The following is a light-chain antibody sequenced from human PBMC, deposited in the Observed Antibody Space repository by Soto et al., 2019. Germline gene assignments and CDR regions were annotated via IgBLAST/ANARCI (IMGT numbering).Light chain of an antibody. V-gene: IGLV2-14*01. CDR2: DVS. J-gene: IGLJ1*01. CDR1: SSDVGGYKY. Sequence: QSALTQPASVSGSPGQSITISCTGTSSDVGGYKYVSWYQQHPGKAPKLMIYDVSNRPSGVSNSFSGSKSGNTASLTISGLQAEDEADYYCSSYTSSGTQVFGTGTKVTVL. CDR3: SSYTSSGTQV.